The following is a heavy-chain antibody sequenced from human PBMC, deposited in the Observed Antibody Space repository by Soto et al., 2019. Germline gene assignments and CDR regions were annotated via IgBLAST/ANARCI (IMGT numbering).Heavy chain of an antibody. CDR1: GGSFSGYY. D-gene: IGHD5-12*01. CDR2: INHSGST. Sequence: PSETLSLTCAVYGGSFSGYYWSWIRQPPGKGLEWIGEINHSGSTNYNPSLKSLVTISVDTSKNQFSLKLSSVTAADTAVYYCARGRTVATFYYYDGMDVWGQGTTVT. V-gene: IGHV4-34*01. CDR3: ARGRTVATFYYYDGMDV. J-gene: IGHJ6*02.